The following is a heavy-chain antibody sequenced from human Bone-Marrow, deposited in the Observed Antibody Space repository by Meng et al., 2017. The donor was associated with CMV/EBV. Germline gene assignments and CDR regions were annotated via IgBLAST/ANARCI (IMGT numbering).Heavy chain of an antibody. CDR1: GFSLSTSGVG. CDR3: AHVYCSSPRCYFGESCFDP. V-gene: IGHV2-5*01. D-gene: IGHD2-2*01. CDR2: IYWNDDK. J-gene: IGHJ5*02. Sequence: SGPTLVNHTQTLTLTSTYSGFSLSTSGVGVGWIRQPPGKALEWLALIYWNDDKRNSPSLKSRPTITKDTSKNQVVLTMTNMHPVDTAAYYCAHVYCSSPRCYFGESCFDPWGQGTLVTVSS.